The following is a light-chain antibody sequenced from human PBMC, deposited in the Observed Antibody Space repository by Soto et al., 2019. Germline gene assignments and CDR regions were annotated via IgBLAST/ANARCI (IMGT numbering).Light chain of an antibody. Sequence: DIQLTQSPSTLSASVGDRVTITCRASQSISSWLAWYQQTPGKAPKLLIYAASSLESGVPSRFSGSGSGTEFTLTISSLQSEDFAVYYCQQYNNWPPRWTFGQGTKVDIK. J-gene: IGKJ1*01. CDR1: QSISSW. V-gene: IGKV1-5*01. CDR2: AAS. CDR3: QQYNNWPPRWT.